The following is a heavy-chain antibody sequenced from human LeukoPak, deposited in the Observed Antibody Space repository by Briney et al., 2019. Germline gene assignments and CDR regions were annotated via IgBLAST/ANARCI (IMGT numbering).Heavy chain of an antibody. V-gene: IGHV3-15*01. CDR3: TRDLAF. CDR1: GFTFSNAW. CDR2: IKSKTDGGIT. Sequence: NSGGSLRLSCAASGFTFSNAWMAWVRQAPGKGLEWIGRIKSKTDGGITDHAAPVRGRFTISRDDSKNTLYLQMNSLQIEDTALYYCTRDLAFWGQGTLVTVSS. J-gene: IGHJ4*02.